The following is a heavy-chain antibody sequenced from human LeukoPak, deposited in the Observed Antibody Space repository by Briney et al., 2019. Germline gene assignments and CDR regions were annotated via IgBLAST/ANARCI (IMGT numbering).Heavy chain of an antibody. V-gene: IGHV4-30-4*01. J-gene: IGHJ5*02. D-gene: IGHD3-10*01. CDR2: IYYSGST. CDR3: AGAVRGVGWFDP. CDR1: GGSISSGDHY. Sequence: SETLSLTCTVSGGSISSGDHYWSWIRQPPGTGLEWIGYIYYSGSTYYNPSLKSRVTISVDTSKNQFSLKLSSVTAADTAVYYCAGAVRGVGWFDPWGQGTLVTVSS.